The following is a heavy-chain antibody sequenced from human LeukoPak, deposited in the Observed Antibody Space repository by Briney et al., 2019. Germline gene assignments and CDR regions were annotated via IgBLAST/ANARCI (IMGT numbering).Heavy chain of an antibody. CDR3: ARPYYGSGSYLGY. D-gene: IGHD3-10*01. CDR1: GYTFTGYY. V-gene: IGHV1-2*06. Sequence: ASVKVSCKASGYTFTGYYMHWVRQAPGQGLEWMGRINPNSGGTNYAQKFQGRVTMTRDTSISTAYMGLSRLRSDDTAVYYCARPYYGSGSYLGYWGQGTLVTVSS. J-gene: IGHJ4*02. CDR2: INPNSGGT.